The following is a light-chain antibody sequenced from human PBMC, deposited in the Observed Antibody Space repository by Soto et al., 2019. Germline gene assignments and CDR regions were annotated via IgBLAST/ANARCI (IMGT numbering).Light chain of an antibody. CDR1: QRVDDSH. CDR3: QQYRMSPNT. J-gene: IGKJ5*01. Sequence: EIVLTQSPGTLSLSPGERATLSCRASQRVDDSHLAWYQLRPGQAPRLLIYDASTRATCIPDRFSGSGSGTDFSLTIRGLKPEDFAVYYCQQYRMSPNTFGQGTRLEIK. V-gene: IGKV3-20*01. CDR2: DAS.